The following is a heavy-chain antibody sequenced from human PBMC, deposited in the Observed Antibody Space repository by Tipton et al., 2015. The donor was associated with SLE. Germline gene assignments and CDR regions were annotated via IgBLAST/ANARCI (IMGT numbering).Heavy chain of an antibody. Sequence: SLRLSCTASGFTFSRYARNWVRQVPGKGLEWVSVMSGSGGTTFYADSVKGRFTISRDNSKNTVYLRMNSLRAEETALYYCAKDTRTEGTTSRAFDIWGQGTMVTVSS. CDR1: GFTFSRYA. CDR3: AKDTRTEGTTSRAFDI. J-gene: IGHJ3*02. CDR2: MSGSGGTT. V-gene: IGHV3-23*01. D-gene: IGHD1-7*01.